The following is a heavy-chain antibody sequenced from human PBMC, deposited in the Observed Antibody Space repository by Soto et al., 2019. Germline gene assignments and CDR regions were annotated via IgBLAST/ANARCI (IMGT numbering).Heavy chain of an antibody. CDR2: IYYSGST. CDR1: GGSISSYY. D-gene: IGHD3-10*01. V-gene: IGHV4-59*01. J-gene: IGHJ3*02. CDR3: ARGNPMVRGVMMRHDAFDI. Sequence: PSETLSLTCTVSGGSISSYYLSWIRQPPGKGLEWIGYIYYSGSTNYNPSLKSRVTISVDTSKNQFSLKLSSVTSADTAVYYCARGNPMVRGVMMRHDAFDIWGQGTMVTVSS.